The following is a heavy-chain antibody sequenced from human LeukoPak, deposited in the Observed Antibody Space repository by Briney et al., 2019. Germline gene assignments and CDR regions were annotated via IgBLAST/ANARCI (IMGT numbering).Heavy chain of an antibody. V-gene: IGHV4-4*02. CDR1: GGSISTNSW. J-gene: IGHJ4*02. CDR2: IYHGGST. Sequence: SETLSLTCAVSGGSISTNSWWSWVRQPPGKGLEWIGEIYHGGSTNYNPSLKSRVTISVDTSKNQFSLKLSSVTAADTAVYYCARDQGSIILGYFDYWGQGTLVTVSS. CDR3: ARDQGSIILGYFDY. D-gene: IGHD1-14*01.